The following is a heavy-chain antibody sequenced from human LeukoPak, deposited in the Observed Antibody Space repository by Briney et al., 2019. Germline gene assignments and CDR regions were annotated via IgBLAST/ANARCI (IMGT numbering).Heavy chain of an antibody. CDR1: GGSISSYY. J-gene: IGHJ4*02. Sequence: SESLSLTCTVSGGSISSYYWSWIRQPAGKGLEWIGRIYSSGSTDYNPSLKSRVTMSIDTSKKQFSLKMNSVTAADTGVYYCARESRILLERLSIDYWGQGTLVTVSS. V-gene: IGHV4-4*07. CDR3: ARESRILLERLSIDY. CDR2: IYSSGST. D-gene: IGHD1-1*01.